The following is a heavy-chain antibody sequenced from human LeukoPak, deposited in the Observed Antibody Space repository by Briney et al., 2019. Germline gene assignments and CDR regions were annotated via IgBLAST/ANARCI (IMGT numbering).Heavy chain of an antibody. CDR2: IWYDGSNK. V-gene: IGHV3-33*01. Sequence: GRSLTLSCAASGFTFSSYGMHWVRQAPGKGLEWVAVIWYDGSNKYYADSVKGRFTISRDNSKNTLYLQMNSLRAEDTAVYYCARDPSSSSWYRGYYFDYWGQGTLVTVSS. J-gene: IGHJ4*02. CDR1: GFTFSSYG. D-gene: IGHD6-13*01. CDR3: ARDPSSSSWYRGYYFDY.